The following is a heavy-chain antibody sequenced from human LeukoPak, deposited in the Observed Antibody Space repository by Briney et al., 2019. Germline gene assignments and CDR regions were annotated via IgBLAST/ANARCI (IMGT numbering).Heavy chain of an antibody. D-gene: IGHD3-10*01. CDR3: ARSGPQKFGEFYYYYGMDV. CDR2: ISSSSSYI. CDR1: GFTFSSYS. J-gene: IGHJ6*02. Sequence: GGSLRLSCAASGFTFSSYSMNWVRQAPGKGLEWVSSISSSSSYIYYADSVKGRFTISRDNAKNSLYLQMNSLRAEDTAVYYCARSGPQKFGEFYYYYGMDVWGQGTTVTVSS. V-gene: IGHV3-21*01.